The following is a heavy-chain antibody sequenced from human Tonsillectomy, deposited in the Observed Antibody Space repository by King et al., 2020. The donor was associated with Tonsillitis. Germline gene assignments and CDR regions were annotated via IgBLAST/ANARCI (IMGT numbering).Heavy chain of an antibody. J-gene: IGHJ4*02. Sequence: VQLVESGAEVKKPGASVKVSCKASGYTFTSYYMHWVRQAPGQGLEWMGIINPSGGSTSYAQKFQGRVTITRDTSTSTVYMELSSLRSEDTAVYYCATNPEPYDSRGGYWGQGTLVTVSS. CDR3: ATNPEPYDSRGGY. CDR1: GYTFTSYY. V-gene: IGHV1-46*03. CDR2: INPSGGST. D-gene: IGHD3-22*01.